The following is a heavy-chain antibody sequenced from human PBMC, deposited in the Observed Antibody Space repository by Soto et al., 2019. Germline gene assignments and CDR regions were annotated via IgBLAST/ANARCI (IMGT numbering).Heavy chain of an antibody. CDR2: ISSRSYTI. CDR3: ARGGSSSDNGMDV. J-gene: IGHJ6*02. V-gene: IGHV3-48*02. Sequence: EVQLVESGGGLVQPGGSLRLSCAASGFSFSTYSMNWVRQAPGKGLEWVSYISSRSYTIYYIDSVKGRFTISRDNAQSSLYLQMNCRRDGGAAVYYCARGGSSSDNGMDVWGQGTTVTVSS. D-gene: IGHD6-6*01. CDR1: GFSFSTYS.